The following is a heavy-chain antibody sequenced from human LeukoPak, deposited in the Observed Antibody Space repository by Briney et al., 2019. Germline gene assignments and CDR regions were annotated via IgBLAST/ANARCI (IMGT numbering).Heavy chain of an antibody. V-gene: IGHV3-7*01. CDR2: IKQDGSEK. J-gene: IGHJ4*02. Sequence: GGSLRLSCAASGFSFSRYWMSWVRQAPGKGLEWVANIKQDGSEKNYVESVKGRFTISRDNAKNSLYLQTNSLSAEDTAVYYCAREGMALVNFDYWGQGTLVTVSS. CDR3: AREGMALVNFDY. CDR1: GFSFSRYW. D-gene: IGHD4-23*01.